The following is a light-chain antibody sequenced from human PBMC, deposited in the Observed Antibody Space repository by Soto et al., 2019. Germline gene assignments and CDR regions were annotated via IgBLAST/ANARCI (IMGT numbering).Light chain of an antibody. CDR2: GTS. Sequence: DIQMTQSPSSLSASVGDRVTITCRASQSISRYLNWYQHKPGKPPKLLIYGTSNLQSGVPSRFSGSGSGTDFTLTISSLQPEDFATYYCQQTNSPPHSFGQGTKLEMK. J-gene: IGKJ2*01. CDR3: QQTNSPPHS. CDR1: QSISRY. V-gene: IGKV1-39*01.